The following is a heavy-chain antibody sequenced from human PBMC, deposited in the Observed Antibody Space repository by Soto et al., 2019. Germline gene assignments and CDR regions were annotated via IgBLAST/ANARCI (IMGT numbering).Heavy chain of an antibody. J-gene: IGHJ6*02. CDR2: MFYSGLT. D-gene: IGHD2-15*01. Sequence: SATLSITCSVSGYSVSSSEYYWAWIRQPPGKGLEWIGSMFYSGLTYYNPSLKSRVTLSVDTSKNQFSVRLNSVTATDTAVYYCAPLTVSLSGPYGIHVWGQGTTVTVSS. CDR3: APLTVSLSGPYGIHV. CDR1: GYSVSSSEYY. V-gene: IGHV4-39*01.